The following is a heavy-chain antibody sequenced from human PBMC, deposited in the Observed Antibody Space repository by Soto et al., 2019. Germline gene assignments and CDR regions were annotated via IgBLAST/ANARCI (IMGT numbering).Heavy chain of an antibody. Sequence: SVKVSCKASGGPFSSYAISWVRQAPGQGLEWMGGIIPIFGTANYAQKFQGRVTITADESTSTAYMELSSLRSEDTAVYYCAFGIAAAGTISELGMNWFDPWGQRTLVTVSS. CDR1: GGPFSSYA. V-gene: IGHV1-69*01. CDR3: AFGIAAAGTISELGMNWFDP. D-gene: IGHD6-13*01. J-gene: IGHJ5*02. CDR2: IIPIFGTA.